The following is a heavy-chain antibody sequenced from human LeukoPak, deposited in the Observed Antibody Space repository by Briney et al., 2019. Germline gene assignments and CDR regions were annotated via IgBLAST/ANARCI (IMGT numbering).Heavy chain of an antibody. V-gene: IGHV3-7*05. CDR1: GFTFSSYW. D-gene: IGHD1-26*01. CDR3: ARESSGSYFHS. J-gene: IGHJ4*02. Sequence: GGSLRLPCAASGFTFSSYWMSWVRQAPGKGLEWVANIKQDGSDKYYVDSVKGRFTISRDNAKNSLYLQMNSLRAEDTAVYYCARESSGSYFHSWGQGTLVTVSS. CDR2: IKQDGSDK.